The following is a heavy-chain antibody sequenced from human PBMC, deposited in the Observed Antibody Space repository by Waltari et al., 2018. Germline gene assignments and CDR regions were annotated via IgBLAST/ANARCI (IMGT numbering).Heavy chain of an antibody. Sequence: QLQLHESGPGLVKPSETLSLTCTVSGGSISRRSHTWGWFRQPPGTGREWIGNVDSRGRTSYNPSLNSRVTVSVDTSTNHFSLKLTSVTAADTAVYHCGTYLSWGQGTLVTVSS. J-gene: IGHJ4*02. CDR3: GTYLS. CDR1: GGSISRRSHT. V-gene: IGHV4-39*02. CDR2: VDSRGRT.